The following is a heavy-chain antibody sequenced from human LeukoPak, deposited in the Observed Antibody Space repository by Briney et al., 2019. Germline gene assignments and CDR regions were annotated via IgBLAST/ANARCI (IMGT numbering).Heavy chain of an antibody. D-gene: IGHD2-15*01. V-gene: IGHV4-30-4*01. CDR3: ARDCSGGSCYGAFDI. Sequence: SQTLSLTCTVSGASIRSGDYYWSWIRQPPGKGLEWIGYIYDSESTYYNPSLKSRITISVDTSENRFSLKLSSVTATDTAVYYCARDCSGGSCYGAFDIWGQGTMVTVSS. CDR2: IYDSEST. CDR1: GASIRSGDYY. J-gene: IGHJ3*02.